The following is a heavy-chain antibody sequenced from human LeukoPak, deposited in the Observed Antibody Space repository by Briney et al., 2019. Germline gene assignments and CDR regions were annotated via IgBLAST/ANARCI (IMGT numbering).Heavy chain of an antibody. D-gene: IGHD3-16*01. J-gene: IGHJ4*02. CDR1: GGSFSGYY. Sequence: SETLSVTCAVNGGSFSGYYWTWIRQSPGKGLEWIGEIIHSGRANYSPSLKSRLTLSVDPSMNHFSLRLSSVTAADTAVYYCARGTVITGYASFDYWGQGALVTVSS. V-gene: IGHV4-34*01. CDR3: ARGTVITGYASFDY. CDR2: IIHSGRA.